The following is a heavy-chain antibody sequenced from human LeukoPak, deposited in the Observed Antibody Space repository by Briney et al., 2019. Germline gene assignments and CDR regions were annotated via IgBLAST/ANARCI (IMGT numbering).Heavy chain of an antibody. Sequence: GGSLRLSCAASGFTFSSYAMSWVRQAPGKGLEWVSAISGSGGSTYYADSVKGRFTISRDNSKNTLYLQMNSLRAEDTAVYYCAKERGVVGATTSSFDYWGQGTLVTVSS. CDR1: GFTFSSYA. CDR3: AKERGVVGATTSSFDY. J-gene: IGHJ4*02. CDR2: ISGSGGST. D-gene: IGHD1-26*01. V-gene: IGHV3-23*01.